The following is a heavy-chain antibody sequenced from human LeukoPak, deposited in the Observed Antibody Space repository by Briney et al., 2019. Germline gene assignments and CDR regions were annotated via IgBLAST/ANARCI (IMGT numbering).Heavy chain of an antibody. CDR3: ATPYGDPSY. V-gene: IGHV4-59*01. CDR2: IYYSGST. CDR1: GVSISSYY. D-gene: IGHD4-17*01. Sequence: SETLSLTCTVSGVSISSYYWTWIRQPPGKGLEWIGYIYYSGSTNYNPSLKSRVTISLDRSENQFSLNLRSVTAADTAVYYCATPYGDPSYWGQGTLVTVSS. J-gene: IGHJ4*02.